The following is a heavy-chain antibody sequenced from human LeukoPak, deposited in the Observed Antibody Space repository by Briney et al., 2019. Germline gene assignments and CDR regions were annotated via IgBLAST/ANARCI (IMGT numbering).Heavy chain of an antibody. CDR3: ARGLEPPYYFDY. CDR1: GGSISSYY. CDR2: IYYSGST. D-gene: IGHD1-1*01. Sequence: SETLSLTCTVSGGSISSYYWSWIRQPPGKGPEWIGYIYYSGSTNYNPSLKSRVTISVDTSKNQFSLKLSSVTAADTAVYYRARGLEPPYYFDYWGQGTLVTVSS. J-gene: IGHJ4*02. V-gene: IGHV4-59*01.